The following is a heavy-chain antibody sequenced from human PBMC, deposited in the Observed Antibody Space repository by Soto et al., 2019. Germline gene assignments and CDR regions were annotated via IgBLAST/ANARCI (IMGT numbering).Heavy chain of an antibody. CDR1: GFTVSSSY. Sequence: PGGSLRLSCAASGFTVSSSYMSWGRQAPGKGLEWVSVIYSGGSTYYADSVKGRFTISRDNSKNTLYLQMNSLRAEDTAVYYCARDSALGFLEWPTGYWGQGTLVTVSS. D-gene: IGHD3-3*01. CDR3: ARDSALGFLEWPTGY. CDR2: IYSGGST. J-gene: IGHJ4*02. V-gene: IGHV3-66*01.